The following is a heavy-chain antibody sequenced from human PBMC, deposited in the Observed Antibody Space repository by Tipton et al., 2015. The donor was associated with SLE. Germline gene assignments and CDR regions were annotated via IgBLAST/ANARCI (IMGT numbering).Heavy chain of an antibody. CDR1: GGSIRSYY. CDR3: ARDVGAVSWGV. V-gene: IGHV4-59*01. Sequence: LRLSCTVSGGSIRSYYWTWIRQPPGKGLEWIGYIYYSGSTKYNPSLKRRVTISVDTSKNQFSLKLSSVTAADTAVYYCARDVGAVSWGVWGKGTTVTVSS. D-gene: IGHD1-26*01. CDR2: IYYSGST. J-gene: IGHJ6*04.